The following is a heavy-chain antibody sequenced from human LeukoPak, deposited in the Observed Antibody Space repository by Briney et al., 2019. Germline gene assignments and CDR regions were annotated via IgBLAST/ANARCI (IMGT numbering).Heavy chain of an antibody. CDR2: IYYSGST. D-gene: IGHD6-13*01. Sequence: SETLSLTCTVSGGSISSYYCSWIRQPPGKGLEWIGYIYYSGSTNYNPSLKSRVTISVDTSKNQFSLKLSSVTAADTAVYYCARRSWTRAFDYWGQGTLVTVSS. V-gene: IGHV4-59*01. J-gene: IGHJ4*02. CDR3: ARRSWTRAFDY. CDR1: GGSISSYY.